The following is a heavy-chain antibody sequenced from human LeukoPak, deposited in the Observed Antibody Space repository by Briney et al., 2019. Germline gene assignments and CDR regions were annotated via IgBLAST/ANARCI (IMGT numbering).Heavy chain of an antibody. CDR2: ISDNGGTI. CDR3: ARDPSRRNYYDSSGLPDY. Sequence: PGGSLRLSCAASGFTFTNYLMGWVRQAPGKGLEWVSVISDNGGTIYYADSVKGRFTISRDNAKNSLYLQMNSLRAEDTAVYYCARDPSRRNYYDSSGLPDYWGQGTLVTVSS. D-gene: IGHD3-22*01. V-gene: IGHV3-48*04. CDR1: GFTFTNYL. J-gene: IGHJ4*02.